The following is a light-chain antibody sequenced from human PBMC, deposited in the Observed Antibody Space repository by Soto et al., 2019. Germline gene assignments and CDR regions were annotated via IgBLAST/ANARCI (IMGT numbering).Light chain of an antibody. CDR1: SGYSSFA. V-gene: IGLV4-69*01. J-gene: IGLJ3*02. CDR2: LNSDGSH. CDR3: QTWGTGIRV. Sequence: QPVLTQSSSASAALGASVKLTCTLSSGYSSFAIAWHQQQPEKGPRYLMKLNSDGSHRKGDGIPDRFSGSSSGAERYLTISSLQAEDEADYYCQTWGTGIRVFGGGTKLTVL.